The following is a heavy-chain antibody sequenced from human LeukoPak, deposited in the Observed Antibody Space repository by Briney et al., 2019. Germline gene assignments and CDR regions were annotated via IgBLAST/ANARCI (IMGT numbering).Heavy chain of an antibody. CDR3: AKSSGYSSDIQH. D-gene: IGHD6-25*01. J-gene: IGHJ1*01. CDR2: ISGSGGST. Sequence: GGSLRLSCAASGFIFSTYEMQWVRQAPGKGLEWVSAISGSGGSTYYADSVKGRFTISRDNSKNTLYLQMNSLRAEDTAVYYCAKSSGYSSDIQHWGQGTLVTVSS. V-gene: IGHV3-23*01. CDR1: GFIFSTYE.